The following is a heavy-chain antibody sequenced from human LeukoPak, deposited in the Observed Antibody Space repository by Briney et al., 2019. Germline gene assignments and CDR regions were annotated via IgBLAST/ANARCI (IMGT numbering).Heavy chain of an antibody. CDR2: IWYDGSNK. Sequence: PGWSLRLSCAASGFIFSSYGMHWVRQAPGKGLEWVAVIWYDGSNKYYADSVKGRFTISRDNSKNTLYLQMNSLRAEDTAVYYCARDAGGYCSGGSCYSEYYFDYWGQGTLVTVSS. CDR1: GFIFSSYG. V-gene: IGHV3-33*01. D-gene: IGHD2-15*01. CDR3: ARDAGGYCSGGSCYSEYYFDY. J-gene: IGHJ4*02.